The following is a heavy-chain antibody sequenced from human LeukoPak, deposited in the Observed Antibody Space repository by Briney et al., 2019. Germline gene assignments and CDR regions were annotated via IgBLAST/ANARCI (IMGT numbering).Heavy chain of an antibody. CDR1: GFTFTNYA. CDR3: AKDLYDRLLWFGEPSSASDY. Sequence: GGSLRLSCTASGFTFTNYAMTWVRQAPGKGLEWVSAISPRSNGIYYTDSVRGRFTVSRDDSKNTLYLQMNSLRAEDTAVYYCAKDLYDRLLWFGEPSSASDYWGQGTLVTVSS. V-gene: IGHV3-23*01. D-gene: IGHD3-10*01. CDR2: ISPRSNGI. J-gene: IGHJ4*02.